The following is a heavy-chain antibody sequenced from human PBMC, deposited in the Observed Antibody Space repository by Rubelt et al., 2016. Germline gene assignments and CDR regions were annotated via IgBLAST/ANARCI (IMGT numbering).Heavy chain of an antibody. D-gene: IGHD3-9*01. CDR1: FV. CDR3: AKGSLGHQAIYYDALAGYRYYYYGMDV. V-gene: IGHV3-30*18. CDR2: TSHDGRNK. Sequence: FVMFWVRQAPGKGLEWVAVTSHDGRNKYYADPVKGRFTISRDNSKNTLFLQMDSLRAEDAAVYYCAKGSLGHQAIYYDALAGYRYYYYGMDVWCQGTTVTVSS. J-gene: IGHJ6*02.